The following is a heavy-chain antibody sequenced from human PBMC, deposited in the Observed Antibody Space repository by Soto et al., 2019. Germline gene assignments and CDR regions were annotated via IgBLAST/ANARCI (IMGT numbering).Heavy chain of an antibody. D-gene: IGHD5-12*01. J-gene: IGHJ5*02. CDR3: PRWQAATITTSAGWFAP. V-gene: IGHV3-33*01. CDR1: GLIFSSFG. CDR2: IWSDGSNQ. Sequence: QVQLVESGGGVVQPGRSLRLSCAASGLIFSSFGMHWVRQAPGKGLEWVAVIWSDGSNQYYADSVKGRFSISRNNSKNMLYLQMNSQKAEDTAVYHCPRWQAATITTSAGWFAPWGQGTLVTVSS.